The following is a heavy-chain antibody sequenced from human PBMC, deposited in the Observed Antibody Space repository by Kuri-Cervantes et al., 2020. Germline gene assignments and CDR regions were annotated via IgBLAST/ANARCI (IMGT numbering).Heavy chain of an antibody. CDR1: GGSISSYY. D-gene: IGHD2-2*01. Sequence: SETLSLTCTVSGGSISSYYWSWIRQPAGKGLEWIGRIYTSGSTNYNPSLKSRVTMSVDTSKNQFSLKLSSVTAADTAVYYCARASLGYCSSTSCYLGGTRFDYWGQGTLVTVSS. J-gene: IGHJ4*02. V-gene: IGHV4-4*07. CDR3: ARASLGYCSSTSCYLGGTRFDY. CDR2: IYTSGST.